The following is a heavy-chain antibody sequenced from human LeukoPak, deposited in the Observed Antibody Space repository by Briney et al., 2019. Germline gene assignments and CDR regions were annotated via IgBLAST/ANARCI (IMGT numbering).Heavy chain of an antibody. CDR1: GLSFSGYY. D-gene: IGHD3-10*01. CDR2: INQSGST. V-gene: IGHV4-34*01. Sequence: SETLSLTCAVYGLSFSGYYWSWVRQPPGKGLEWMGEINQSGSTNYNPSLKSGVTISGETSKNQFSLKLSSVTAADTAVYYCARERPPYYYGSGSYSAFDIWGQGTMVTVSS. CDR3: ARERPPYYYGSGSYSAFDI. J-gene: IGHJ3*02.